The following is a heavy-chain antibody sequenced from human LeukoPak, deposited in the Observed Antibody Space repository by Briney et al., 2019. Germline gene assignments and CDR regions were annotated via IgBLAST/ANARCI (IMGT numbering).Heavy chain of an antibody. V-gene: IGHV1-69*13. Sequence: GASVKVSCKASGGTFSSYALSWVRQAPGQGLEWMGGIIPIFGTTNYAQKFQGRVTITADESTSTAYMDLSSLRSEDTAVYYCAKVGVVAATHNWFDPWGQGTLVTVSS. J-gene: IGHJ5*02. CDR2: IIPIFGTT. D-gene: IGHD2-15*01. CDR3: AKVGVVAATHNWFDP. CDR1: GGTFSSYA.